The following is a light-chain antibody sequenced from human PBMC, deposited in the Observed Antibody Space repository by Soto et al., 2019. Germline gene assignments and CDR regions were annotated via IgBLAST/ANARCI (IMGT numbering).Light chain of an antibody. CDR1: QSVSSSY. Sequence: EIVLTQSPGTLSLSPGERATLSCRASQSVSSSYLAWYQQKPGQAPRLLIYGASSRATGIPDRFSGSGSGTDFTITISRLETEDFAVYYCQQYGSSPPNTFGGGTKVEI. CDR2: GAS. CDR3: QQYGSSPPNT. J-gene: IGKJ4*01. V-gene: IGKV3-20*01.